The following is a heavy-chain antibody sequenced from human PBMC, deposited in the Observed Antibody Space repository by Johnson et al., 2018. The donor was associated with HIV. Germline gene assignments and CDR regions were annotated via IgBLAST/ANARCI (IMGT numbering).Heavy chain of an antibody. CDR2: ISSNGGST. D-gene: IGHD6-13*01. CDR3: ARTTYSGPVAFDI. V-gene: IGHV3-64*01. Sequence: VQLVESGGGVVQPGGSLRLSCAASGFTFSSYAMHWVRQAPGKGLEYVSAISSNGGSTYYANSVKGRFTISRDNSKNTLYLQMNSLRVEDTAGYYCARTTYSGPVAFDIWGQGTMVTVSS. J-gene: IGHJ3*02. CDR1: GFTFSSYA.